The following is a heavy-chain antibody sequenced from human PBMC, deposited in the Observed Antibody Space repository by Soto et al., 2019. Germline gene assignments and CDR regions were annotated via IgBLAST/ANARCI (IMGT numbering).Heavy chain of an antibody. CDR3: AKRSPYSSGWYSPIFDY. D-gene: IGHD6-13*01. CDR1: GFSFSDYA. J-gene: IGHJ4*02. Sequence: PGGSLRLSCAASGFSFSDYAMSWVRQAPGKGLEWVSVISESGGSTHYADSVRGRFTVSRDNSENSLSLRMNSLRDEDTAVYFCAKRSPYSSGWYSPIFDYWGQGALVTVSS. V-gene: IGHV3-23*01. CDR2: ISESGGST.